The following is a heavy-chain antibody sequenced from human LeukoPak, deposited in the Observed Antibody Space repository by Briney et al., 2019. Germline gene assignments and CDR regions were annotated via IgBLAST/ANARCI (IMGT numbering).Heavy chain of an antibody. CDR2: ITSSGTYI. CDR3: ARDEGSASAPTPGYY. CDR1: GFTFNNYN. Sequence: GGSLKLSRATSGFTFNNYNMNWVRQAPGRALEWVSSITSSGTYIFYADSVKGRFTISRDNAKNSLYLQMNSLGAEDTAVYYCARDEGSASAPTPGYY. D-gene: IGHD3-10*01. V-gene: IGHV3-21*01. J-gene: IGHJ6*01.